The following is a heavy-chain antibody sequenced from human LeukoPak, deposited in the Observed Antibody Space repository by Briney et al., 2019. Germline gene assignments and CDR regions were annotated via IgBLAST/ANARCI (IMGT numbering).Heavy chain of an antibody. CDR2: IYTSGST. J-gene: IGHJ5*02. CDR1: GGSISSGSYY. Sequence: PSQTLSLTCTVSGGSISSGSYYWSWIRQPAGKGLEWIGRIYTSGSTNYNPSLRSRVTMSVDASKNHSSLKLSSVTAADTAVYYCASTNYGDYVYDWFDPWAREPWSPSPQ. D-gene: IGHD4-17*01. CDR3: ASTNYGDYVYDWFDP. V-gene: IGHV4-61*02.